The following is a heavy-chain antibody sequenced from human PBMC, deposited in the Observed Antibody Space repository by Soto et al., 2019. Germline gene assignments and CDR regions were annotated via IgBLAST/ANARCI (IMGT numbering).Heavy chain of an antibody. CDR1: GFTFSSYG. D-gene: IGHD3-3*01. V-gene: IGHV3-33*01. CDR3: ARDRGGDFDY. J-gene: IGHJ4*02. Sequence: QVQLVESGGGVVQPGRSLRLFCAASGFTFSSYGMHWVRQAPGKGLEWVAVIWYDGSNKYYADSVKGRFTISRDNSKNTLYLQMNSLRAEDTAVYYCARDRGGDFDYWGQGTLVTVSS. CDR2: IWYDGSNK.